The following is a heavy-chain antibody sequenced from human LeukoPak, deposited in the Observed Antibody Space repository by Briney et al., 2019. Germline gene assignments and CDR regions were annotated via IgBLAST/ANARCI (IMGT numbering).Heavy chain of an antibody. CDR1: GYTFIGYY. J-gene: IGHJ6*02. CDR2: INPNSGDT. D-gene: IGHD5-12*01. Sequence: ASVKVSFKTSGYTFIGYYLHWVRQAPGQGLEWMGWINPNSGDTNYAQKFQGRVTMTRDTSISTAYMELSRLRSDDTAVFYCARWREWRKGGTVPGDYYYYYGMDVWGQGTTVTVSS. CDR3: ARWREWRKGGTVPGDYYYYYGMDV. V-gene: IGHV1-2*02.